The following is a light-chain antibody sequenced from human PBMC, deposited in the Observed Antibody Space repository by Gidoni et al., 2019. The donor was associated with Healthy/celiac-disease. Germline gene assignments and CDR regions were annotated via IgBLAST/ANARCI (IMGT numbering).Light chain of an antibody. J-gene: IGLJ2*01. CDR3: CSYAGSSSL. CDR1: SSDVGSYNL. CDR2: EVS. V-gene: IGLV2-23*02. Sequence: QSALTQPASVSGSPGQSITISCTGTSSDVGSYNLVSWYQQHPGKAPKLMIYEVSKRPSGVSNRFSGSKPGNTASLTISGLQAEDEADYYCCSYAGSSSLFGGGTKLTVL.